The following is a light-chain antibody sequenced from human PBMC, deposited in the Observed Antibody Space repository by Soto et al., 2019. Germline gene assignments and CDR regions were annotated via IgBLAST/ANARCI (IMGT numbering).Light chain of an antibody. Sequence: QTVVTQESSLTVSPGETVTLTCASSTGAVTSAYYPSWFQQKPGQAPRALIYSTDNKASCTPLRFSGSILGDKAALRVSGVQHEDEADYYCLLSYGGSQFFGGGTKLTVL. CDR3: LLSYGGSQF. CDR1: TGAVTSAYY. V-gene: IGLV7-43*01. J-gene: IGLJ2*01. CDR2: STD.